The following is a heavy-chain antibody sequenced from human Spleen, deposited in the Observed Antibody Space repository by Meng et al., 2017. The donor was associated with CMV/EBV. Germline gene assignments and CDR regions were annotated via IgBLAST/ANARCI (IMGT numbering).Heavy chain of an antibody. V-gene: IGHV1-2*02. J-gene: IGHJ5*02. CDR1: GYTTPGYY. CDR3: ARDPGGTITHNWFET. Sequence: SGYTTPGYYLHSVRQTPGQGLEWMVWINTISGGTNYAQKFQARVTMTRDTSITTAYMELSRLTSEATAVYYCARDPGGTITHNWFETWGKG. CDR2: INTISGGT. D-gene: IGHD3-10*01.